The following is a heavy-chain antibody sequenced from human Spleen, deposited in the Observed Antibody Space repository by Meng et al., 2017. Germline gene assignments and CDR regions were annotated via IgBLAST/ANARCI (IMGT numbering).Heavy chain of an antibody. Sequence: ASVKVSCKASGGTFSSYAISWVRQAPGQGLEWLGWINTYNGKTDYAQKFQGRITMTTDTFTSTAYMELRNLRSDDTAVYYCATRGNPYLNCWGQGTLVTVSS. V-gene: IGHV1-18*01. CDR1: GGTFSSYA. CDR3: ATRGNPYLNC. CDR2: INTYNGKT. J-gene: IGHJ4*02.